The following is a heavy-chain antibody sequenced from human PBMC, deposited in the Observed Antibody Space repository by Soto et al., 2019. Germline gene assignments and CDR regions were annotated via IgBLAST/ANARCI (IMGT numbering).Heavy chain of an antibody. CDR3: AKDVEALARVGGMDV. V-gene: IGHV3-30*18. Sequence: GGSLRLSCAASGFTFSSYGMHWVRQAPGKGLEWVAVISYDGSNKYYADSVKGRFTISRDNSKNTLYLQMNSLRAEDTAVYYCAKDVEALARVGGMDVWGQGTTVTVSS. D-gene: IGHD6-6*01. J-gene: IGHJ6*02. CDR2: ISYDGSNK. CDR1: GFTFSSYG.